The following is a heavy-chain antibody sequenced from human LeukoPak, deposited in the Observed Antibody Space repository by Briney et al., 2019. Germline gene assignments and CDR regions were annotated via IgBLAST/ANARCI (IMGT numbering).Heavy chain of an antibody. J-gene: IGHJ6*02. V-gene: IGHV7-4-1*02. Sequence: ASVKVSCKASGYTFTSYAMNWVRQAPGQGLEWMGWINTNTGNPTYAQGFTGRFVFPLDTSVSTAYLQISSLKAEDTAVYYCARDRGTPPYYYYGMDVWGQRTTVTVSS. CDR2: INTNTGNP. CDR1: GYTFTSYA. CDR3: ARDRGTPPYYYYGMDV.